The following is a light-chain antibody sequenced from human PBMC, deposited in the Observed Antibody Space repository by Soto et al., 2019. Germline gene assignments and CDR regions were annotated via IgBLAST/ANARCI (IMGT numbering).Light chain of an antibody. V-gene: IGLV2-14*01. CDR2: AVI. CDR1: SSDVGGYDF. J-gene: IGLJ3*02. CDR3: SSYTSSGGWV. Sequence: QSALTQPASVSGSPGQSITISCTGTSSDVGGYDFVSWYQHHPGKAPKLMIYAVIYRPSGVSNHFSGSKSGNTASLTISGLQAEDEADYYCSSYTSSGGWVFGGGTKLTVL.